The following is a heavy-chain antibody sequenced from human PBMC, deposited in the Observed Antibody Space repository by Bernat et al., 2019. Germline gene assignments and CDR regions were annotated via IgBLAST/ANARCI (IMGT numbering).Heavy chain of an antibody. D-gene: IGHD6-6*01. V-gene: IGHV3-72*01. CDR3: ARLSSSYYFDY. CDR1: GFTFSDHF. CDR2: IRNRAIGYTT. J-gene: IGHJ4*02. Sequence: EVQLVESGGGLVQPGGSLRLSCAASGFTFSDHFMDWVRQAPGKGLEWVGRIRNRAIGYTTYYAASGKGRFSISRDDSKNSLYLQMNGLKTEDTAVYFCARLSSSYYFDYWGQGTLVTVSS.